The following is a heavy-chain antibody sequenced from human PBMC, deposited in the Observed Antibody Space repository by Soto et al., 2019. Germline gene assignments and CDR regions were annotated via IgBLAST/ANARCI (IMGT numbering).Heavy chain of an antibody. CDR2: IIPIFGTA. CDR3: ARVRYCSSTSCHSGFDP. D-gene: IGHD2-2*01. CDR1: GGTFSSYA. Sequence: SVKVSCKASGGTFSSYAISWVRQAPGQGLEWMGGIIPIFGTANYAQKFQGRVTITADESTSTAYMELSSLRSEDTAVYYCARVRYCSSTSCHSGFDPWGQGTLVTVSS. J-gene: IGHJ5*02. V-gene: IGHV1-69*13.